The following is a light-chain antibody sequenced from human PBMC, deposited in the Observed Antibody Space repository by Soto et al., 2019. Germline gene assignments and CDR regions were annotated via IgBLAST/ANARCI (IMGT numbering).Light chain of an antibody. Sequence: DIQMTQSPSSVSASVGDRVTITCRASQTISTYLNCYQQKPGKAPKLLIYGASSLQSGVPSRFSGSGSGTDFTLTISSLQPEDFGTYYCQQSFSTPRTFGQGTKVDIK. CDR2: GAS. CDR1: QTISTY. J-gene: IGKJ1*01. CDR3: QQSFSTPRT. V-gene: IGKV1-39*01.